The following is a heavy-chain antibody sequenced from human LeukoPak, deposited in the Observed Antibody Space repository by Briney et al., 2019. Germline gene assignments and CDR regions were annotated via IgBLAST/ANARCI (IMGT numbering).Heavy chain of an antibody. D-gene: IGHD3-16*01. Sequence: AGSLRLSCAASGFTVISNYRSWVRQAPGKRLEWVSCVYSGTTTYYAESVKGRFTISRDNSQNPLYLQMNSLRDEDTAVYYWARDRGGGKLPLDYWGQGTLVTVSS. CDR2: VYSGTTT. V-gene: IGHV3-66*01. CDR1: GFTVISNY. CDR3: ARDRGGGKLPLDY. J-gene: IGHJ4*01.